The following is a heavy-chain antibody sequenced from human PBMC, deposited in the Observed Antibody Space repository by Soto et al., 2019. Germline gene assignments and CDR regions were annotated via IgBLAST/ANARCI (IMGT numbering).Heavy chain of an antibody. CDR3: AREVFPIYENDAFDI. V-gene: IGHV1-18*01. D-gene: IGHD5-12*01. J-gene: IGHJ3*02. CDR1: GYTFTSYG. CDR2: ISAYNGNT. Sequence: ASVKVYCKASGYTFTSYGISWVRQAPGQGLEWMGWISAYNGNTNYAQKLQGRVTMTADTSTSTAYMELRSLRSDDTAVYYCAREVFPIYENDAFDIWGQGTMVTVSS.